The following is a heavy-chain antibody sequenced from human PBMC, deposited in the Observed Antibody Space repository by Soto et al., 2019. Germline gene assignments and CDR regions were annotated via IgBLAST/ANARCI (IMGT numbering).Heavy chain of an antibody. V-gene: IGHV4-31*03. CDR3: ARGRLTIQQVFDI. CDR1: GGSIGSGGYY. Sequence: SETLSLTCTVSGGSIGSGGYYWSWIRQDPGKGLEWLGYIYSNGNTYYNPSLKSRLVISSDTSQNLFSLRLSSVTAADTGMYFCARGRLTIQQVFDIWGKGTMVTV. CDR2: IYSNGNT. J-gene: IGHJ3*02. D-gene: IGHD1-1*01.